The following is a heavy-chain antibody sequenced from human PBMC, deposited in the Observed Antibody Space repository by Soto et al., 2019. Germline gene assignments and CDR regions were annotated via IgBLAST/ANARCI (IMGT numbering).Heavy chain of an antibody. CDR2: TNPKSGYT. V-gene: IGHV1-8*01. D-gene: IGHD4-17*01. Sequence: QVQLVQSGAEVKKPGASVKVSCKTSGYTLTNYDINWVRQATGQGLEWMGWTNPKSGYTGSAQKFQGRVTMTRDSSTSTAYMELHSLTSEDTAVYFCARTAGDLDYWGQGTLITVSS. J-gene: IGHJ4*02. CDR1: GYTLTNYD. CDR3: ARTAGDLDY.